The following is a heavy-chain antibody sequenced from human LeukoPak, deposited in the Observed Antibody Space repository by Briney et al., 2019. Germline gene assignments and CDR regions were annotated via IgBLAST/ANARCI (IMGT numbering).Heavy chain of an antibody. CDR3: ARDNDSSGYSTGPVDY. CDR1: GFTFSSYG. Sequence: GGSLRLSCAASGFTFSSYGMHWVRQAPGKGLEWVAVIWYDGSNKYYADSVKGRFTISRDNSKNTLYLQMNSLRAEDTAVYYCARDNDSSGYSTGPVDYWGPGTLVTVSS. CDR2: IWYDGSNK. D-gene: IGHD3-22*01. V-gene: IGHV3-33*01. J-gene: IGHJ4*02.